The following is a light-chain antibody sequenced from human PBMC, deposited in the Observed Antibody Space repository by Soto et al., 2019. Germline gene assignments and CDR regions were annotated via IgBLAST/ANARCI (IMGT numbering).Light chain of an antibody. J-gene: IGKJ5*01. V-gene: IGKV3-11*01. Sequence: EIVLTQTPGPLSLSPGERATLSCRASQSVSSSYLAWYQQKPGQAPRLLIYDASNRATGISARFSGSGSGTDFTLTISSLEPEDFALYYCQQRSDWPITFGQGTRPEI. CDR2: DAS. CDR3: QQRSDWPIT. CDR1: QSVSSSY.